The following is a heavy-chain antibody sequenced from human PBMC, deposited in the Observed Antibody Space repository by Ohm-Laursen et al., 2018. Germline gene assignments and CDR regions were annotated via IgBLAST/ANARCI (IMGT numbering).Heavy chain of an antibody. CDR3: ARGRLSGTRRALDI. Sequence: VKVSCKASGYTFINYDIHWVRQASGQGLEWMGWMNPKSGDTGYAHKFQGRVTMARNASISTANMEMSSLRSEDTAVYYCARGRLSGTRRALDIWGQGTMVTVSS. D-gene: IGHD1-7*01. V-gene: IGHV1-8*01. CDR2: MNPKSGDT. J-gene: IGHJ3*02. CDR1: GYTFINYD.